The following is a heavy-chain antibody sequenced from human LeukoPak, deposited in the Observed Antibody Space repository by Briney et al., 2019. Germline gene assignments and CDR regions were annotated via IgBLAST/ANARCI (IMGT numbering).Heavy chain of an antibody. CDR1: GFPFSSYS. D-gene: IGHD6-19*01. V-gene: IGHV3-53*01. CDR2: IYSGGST. CDR3: ARALQGSGWSDY. J-gene: IGHJ4*02. Sequence: GGSLRLPCAASGFPFSSYSMTWVRQAPGKGLEWVSVIYSGGSTYYADSVKGRFTISRDNSKNTLYLQMNSLRAEDTAVYYCARALQGSGWSDYWGQGTLVTVSS.